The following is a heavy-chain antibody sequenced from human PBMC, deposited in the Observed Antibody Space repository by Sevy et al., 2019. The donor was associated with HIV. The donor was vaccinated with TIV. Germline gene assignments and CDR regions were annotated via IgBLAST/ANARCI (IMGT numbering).Heavy chain of an antibody. CDR3: ARDGIKRLDY. D-gene: IGHD1-26*01. CDR1: GGSISSGGYY. V-gene: IGHV4-31*03. CDR2: IYYSGST. Sequence: SETLSLTCTVSGGSISSGGYYWSWIRQHPGKGLEWIGYIYYSGSTYYNPSLKSRVTISVDTSKNQFSLKLSSVTAADTAVYYCARDGIKRLDYWGQGTLVTVSS. J-gene: IGHJ4*02.